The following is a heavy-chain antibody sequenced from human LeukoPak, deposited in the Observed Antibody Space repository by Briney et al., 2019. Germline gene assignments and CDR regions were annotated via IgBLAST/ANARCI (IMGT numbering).Heavy chain of an antibody. CDR2: ISWNTRNL. J-gene: IGHJ5*02. D-gene: IGHD2-21*02. Sequence: SLTPSRAAAGSRFADYATHSARQPPGKGLELVSGISWNTRNLAYADSVKGRFTISRDNAKNSLYLQMNSLRVEDTALYYCAKAPGVATGWFDPWGQGTLVTVSS. CDR1: GSRFADYA. V-gene: IGHV3-9*01. CDR3: AKAPGVATGWFDP.